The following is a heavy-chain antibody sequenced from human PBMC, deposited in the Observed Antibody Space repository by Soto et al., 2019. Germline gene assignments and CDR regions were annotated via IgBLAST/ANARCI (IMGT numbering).Heavy chain of an antibody. CDR1: GFTFSSYA. Sequence: QVQLVESGGGVVQPGRSLRLSCAASGFTFSSYAMHWVRQAPGKGLEWVAVISYDGSNKYYADSVKGRFTISRDNSKNTLYLQMNSLRAEDTAVYYCARPSQWLVWGNTGLYYFDYWGQGTLVTVSS. D-gene: IGHD6-19*01. CDR3: ARPSQWLVWGNTGLYYFDY. CDR2: ISYDGSNK. V-gene: IGHV3-30-3*01. J-gene: IGHJ4*02.